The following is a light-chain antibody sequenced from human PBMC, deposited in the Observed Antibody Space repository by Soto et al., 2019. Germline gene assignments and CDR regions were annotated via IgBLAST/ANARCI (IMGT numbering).Light chain of an antibody. CDR1: PNVGKY. Sequence: DVPMTQSPSSLSASIGDRVTITCRASPNVGKYLNWYQQKPGKAPNVLIHAASTLRSGVPLRFSGSGSGTEFTLTISSLQPEDSRTYYCQQIYVTPLTFGGGTRLEV. J-gene: IGKJ4*01. CDR2: AAS. V-gene: IGKV1-39*01. CDR3: QQIYVTPLT.